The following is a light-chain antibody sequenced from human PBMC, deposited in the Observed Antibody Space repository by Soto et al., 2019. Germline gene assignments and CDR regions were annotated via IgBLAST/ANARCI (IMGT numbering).Light chain of an antibody. CDR2: DAS. CDR3: QQRSNWPAIT. J-gene: IGKJ5*01. V-gene: IGKV3-11*01. CDR1: QSVSSY. Sequence: EIVLTQSPATLSLSPGERATLSCRASQSVSSYLAWYQPKPGQAPRLLIYDASNRATGIPARFSGSGSGTDFTLTKISLEPEDFAVYYCQQRSNWPAITFGQGTRREIK.